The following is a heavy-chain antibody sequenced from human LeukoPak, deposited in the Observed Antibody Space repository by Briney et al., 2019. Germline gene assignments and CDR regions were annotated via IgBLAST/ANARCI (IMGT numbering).Heavy chain of an antibody. CDR2: ISSSSNYI. Sequence: GGSLRLSCAASGFTLSTYTMNWVRQAPGEGLEWVSSISSSSNYIYYVDSVKGRFTISRDDAKNSLSLQMNSLRAEDTAVYYCARSGIKMVRGVIIKSPYHMDVWGKGTTVTVSS. CDR3: ARSGIKMVRGVIIKSPYHMDV. D-gene: IGHD3-10*01. CDR1: GFTLSTYT. J-gene: IGHJ6*03. V-gene: IGHV3-21*01.